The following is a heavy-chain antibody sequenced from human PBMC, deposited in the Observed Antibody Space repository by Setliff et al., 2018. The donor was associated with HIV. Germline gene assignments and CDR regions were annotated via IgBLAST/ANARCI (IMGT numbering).Heavy chain of an antibody. V-gene: IGHV1-24*01. CDR3: ARGGPLLEWLSFDY. D-gene: IGHD3-3*01. Sequence: ASVKVSCKASGYTLTEVSIHWVRQAPGEGLEWIGGFDPEDDETIYAQNFQGRVTMTEDTSADTAYMELSSLRSEDTAVYYCARGGPLLEWLSFDYWGQGTLVTVSS. CDR1: GYTLTEVS. CDR2: FDPEDDET. J-gene: IGHJ4*02.